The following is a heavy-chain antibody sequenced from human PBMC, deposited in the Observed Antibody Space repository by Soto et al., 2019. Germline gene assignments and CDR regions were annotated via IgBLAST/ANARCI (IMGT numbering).Heavy chain of an antibody. Sequence: PSETLSLTCAVYGGSFSGYYWSWIRQPPGKGLEWIGEIYHSGSTNYNPSLKSRVTISVDKSKNQFSLKLSSVTAADTAVYYCARGQVVAAQHWGQGTLVTVSS. CDR1: GGSFSGYY. J-gene: IGHJ4*02. D-gene: IGHD2-15*01. CDR3: ARGQVVAAQH. CDR2: IYHSGST. V-gene: IGHV4-34*01.